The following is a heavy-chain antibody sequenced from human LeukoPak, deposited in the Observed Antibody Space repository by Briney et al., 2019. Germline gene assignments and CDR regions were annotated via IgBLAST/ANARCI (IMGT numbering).Heavy chain of an antibody. J-gene: IGHJ4*02. V-gene: IGHV1-2*02. CDR1: GYIFTDYY. D-gene: IGHD2-21*01. CDR3: ARVRMHCGGDCYFDY. CDR2: INPNSGGT. Sequence: ASVKVSCKASGYIFTDYYMHWVRQAPGQGLEWMGWINPNSGGTNYAQKFQGRVTMTRDTSISTAYMELSRLRSDDTAVYYCARVRMHCGGDCYFDYWGQGTLVTVSS.